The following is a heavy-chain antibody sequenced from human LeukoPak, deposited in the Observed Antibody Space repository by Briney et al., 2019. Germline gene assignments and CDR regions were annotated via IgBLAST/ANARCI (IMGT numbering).Heavy chain of an antibody. CDR1: GYTFTSYA. V-gene: IGHV1-2*02. CDR3: ARRRGGATNDY. D-gene: IGHD1-26*01. CDR2: INPNSGGT. Sequence: ASVKVSCKASGYTFTSYAMNWVRQAPGQGLEWMGWINPNSGGTNYAQKFQGRVTMTRDTSISTAYMELSRLRSDDTAVYYCARRRGGATNDYWGQGTLVTVSS. J-gene: IGHJ4*02.